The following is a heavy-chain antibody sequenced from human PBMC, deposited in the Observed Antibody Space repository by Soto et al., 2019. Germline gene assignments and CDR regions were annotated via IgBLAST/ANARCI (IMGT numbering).Heavy chain of an antibody. CDR2: THDSGII. CDR1: GGSMSHYH. V-gene: IGHV4-59*01. CDR3: ASAGYGDHFDY. Sequence: QVQLQESGPGLVKPSETLSLTGTVSGGSMSHYHWRWIRQSPGKGLEFIGCTHDSGIINYNSSLMSRFAISLDTSKNHFSLKLTSVTAADTALYYCASAGYGDHFDYWGRGTLVTVSS. J-gene: IGHJ4*02. D-gene: IGHD5-18*01.